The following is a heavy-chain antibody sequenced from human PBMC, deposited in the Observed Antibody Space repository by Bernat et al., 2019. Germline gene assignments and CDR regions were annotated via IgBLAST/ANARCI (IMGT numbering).Heavy chain of an antibody. D-gene: IGHD3-10*01. CDR2: INPSGGST. J-gene: IGHJ6*02. Sequence: QVQLVQSGAEVKKPGASVKVSCKASGYTFTSYYMHWVRQAPGQGLEWMGIINPSGGSTSYAQKFQGRVTMTRDTSTSTVYMELSSLRSEDTAVYYCERGSLWFGELLYYYYGMDVWGQGPTVTVSS. CDR1: GYTFTSYY. CDR3: ERGSLWFGELLYYYYGMDV. V-gene: IGHV1-46*01.